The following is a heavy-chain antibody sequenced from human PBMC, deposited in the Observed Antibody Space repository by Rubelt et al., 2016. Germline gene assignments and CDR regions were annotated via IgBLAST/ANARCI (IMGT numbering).Heavy chain of an antibody. CDR2: IIPIFGTA. J-gene: IGHJ4*02. Sequence: WMGGIIPIFGTANYAQKFQGRVTITADESTSTAYMELRSLRSDDTAVYYCAGAVVAGIDYWGQGTLVTVSS. D-gene: IGHD2-15*01. V-gene: IGHV1-69*01. CDR3: AGAVVAGIDY.